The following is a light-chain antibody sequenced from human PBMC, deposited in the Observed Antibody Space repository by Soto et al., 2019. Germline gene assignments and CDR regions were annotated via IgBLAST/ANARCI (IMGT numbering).Light chain of an antibody. CDR3: QQYGSSPIT. Sequence: EIVTTQSPATLSVSPGERATLSCRASQSVSSNLAWYQQKPGQAPRLLIYGASTRATGIPARFSGSGSGTDFTLTICRLEPEDFAVYYCQQYGSSPITFGQGTRLAIK. V-gene: IGKV3-15*01. CDR1: QSVSSN. J-gene: IGKJ5*01. CDR2: GAS.